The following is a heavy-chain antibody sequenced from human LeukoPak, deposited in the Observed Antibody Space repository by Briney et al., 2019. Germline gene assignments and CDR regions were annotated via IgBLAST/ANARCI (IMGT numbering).Heavy chain of an antibody. J-gene: IGHJ4*02. CDR1: GFTFSTHS. CDR3: ARPATGYCSSTGCHWDS. CDR2: ISASSNFI. V-gene: IGHV3-21*01. Sequence: GGSLRLSCAASGFTFSTHSMYWVRQAPGKGLEWVSSISASSNFIHYAESVRGRFTISRDNAKNSLYLQMNSLGAQDTAVYYCARPATGYCSSTGCHWDSWGQGTLVTVSS. D-gene: IGHD2-2*01.